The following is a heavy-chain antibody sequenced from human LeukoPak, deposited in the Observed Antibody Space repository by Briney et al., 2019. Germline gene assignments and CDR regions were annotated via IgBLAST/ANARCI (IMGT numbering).Heavy chain of an antibody. CDR3: ARERYSSSWYLDY. J-gene: IGHJ4*02. V-gene: IGHV4-34*01. CDR1: GGSFSGYY. CDR2: INHSGST. D-gene: IGHD6-13*01. Sequence: SETLSLTCAVYGGSFSGYYWSWIRQPPGKGLEWIGEINHSGSTNYNPSLKSRVTISVDTSKNQFSLKPSSVTAADTAVYYCARERYSSSWYLDYWGQGTLVTVSS.